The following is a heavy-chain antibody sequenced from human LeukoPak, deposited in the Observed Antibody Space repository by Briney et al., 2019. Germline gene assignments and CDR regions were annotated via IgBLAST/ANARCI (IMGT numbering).Heavy chain of an antibody. Sequence: GGSLRLSCAASGFTFSNAWMSWVRQAPGKGLEWVGRIKSKTDGGTTDYAAPVKGRFTISRDDSKNTLYLQMNSLKTEDTAVYYCITDPADFWSQTNVDYWGQGTLVTVSS. D-gene: IGHD3-3*01. CDR3: ITDPADFWSQTNVDY. CDR1: GFTFSNAW. V-gene: IGHV3-15*01. CDR2: IKSKTDGGTT. J-gene: IGHJ4*02.